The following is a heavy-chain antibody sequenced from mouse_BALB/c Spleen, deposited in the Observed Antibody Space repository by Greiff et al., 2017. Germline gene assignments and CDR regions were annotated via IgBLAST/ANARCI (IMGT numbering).Heavy chain of an antibody. Sequence: EVKLMGSGGGLVQPGGSRKLSCAASGFTFSSFGMHWVRQAPEKGLEWVAYISSGSSTIYYADTVKGRFTISRDNPKNTLFLQMTSLRSEDTAMYYCARLGNFDVWGAGTTVTVSS. V-gene: IGHV5-17*02. J-gene: IGHJ1*01. D-gene: IGHD2-14*01. CDR1: GFTFSSFG. CDR2: ISSGSSTI. CDR3: ARLGNFDV.